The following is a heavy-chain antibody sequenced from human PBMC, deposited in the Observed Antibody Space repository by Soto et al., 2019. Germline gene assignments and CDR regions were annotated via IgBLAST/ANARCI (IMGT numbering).Heavy chain of an antibody. J-gene: IGHJ4*02. CDR3: AKENQHLVHDY. Sequence: GGSLRLSCAASGFTFRNYGMHWVRQAPGKGLEWVAVISHDGSDKYYADSMKGRFIISRDNSENTLFLNMNSLRPEDTAVYYCAKENQHLVHDYWGQGTLVTVSS. V-gene: IGHV3-30*18. D-gene: IGHD6-13*01. CDR1: GFTFRNYG. CDR2: ISHDGSDK.